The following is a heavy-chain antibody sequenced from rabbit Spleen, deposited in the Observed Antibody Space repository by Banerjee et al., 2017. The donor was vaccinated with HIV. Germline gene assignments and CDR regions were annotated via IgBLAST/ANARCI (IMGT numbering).Heavy chain of an antibody. V-gene: IGHV1S40*01. Sequence: QSLEESGGDLVKPGASLTLTCTASGFSFSSSYWICWVRQAPGKGPEWIAYIYPGFGVRNYANSVKGRFTISRTSSTTVTLQMTGLTAADTATYFCASGYSDIYFNLWGPGTLVTVS. CDR3: ASGYSDIYFNL. CDR1: GFSFSSSYW. D-gene: IGHD1-1*01. J-gene: IGHJ4*01. CDR2: IYPGFGVR.